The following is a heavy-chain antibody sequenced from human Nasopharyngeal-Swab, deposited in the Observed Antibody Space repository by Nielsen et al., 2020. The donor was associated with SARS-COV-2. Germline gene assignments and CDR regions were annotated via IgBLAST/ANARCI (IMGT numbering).Heavy chain of an antibody. CDR2: ISAYNGNT. Sequence: ASVKVSCKASGYTFTSYGISWVRQAPGQGLEWMGWISAYNGNTNYAQKLQGRVTMTTDTSTSTAYMELRSLRSDDTAVYYCARGAYYYGSGSYSKNFDYWGQGTLVTVSS. J-gene: IGHJ4*02. D-gene: IGHD3-10*01. CDR3: ARGAYYYGSGSYSKNFDY. CDR1: GYTFTSYG. V-gene: IGHV1-18*01.